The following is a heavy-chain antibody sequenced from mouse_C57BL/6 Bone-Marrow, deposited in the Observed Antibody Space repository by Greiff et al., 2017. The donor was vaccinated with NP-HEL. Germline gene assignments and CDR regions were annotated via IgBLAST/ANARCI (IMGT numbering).Heavy chain of an antibody. V-gene: IGHV1-5*01. J-gene: IGHJ4*01. CDR3: TRWTNWAYAMDY. D-gene: IGHD4-1*01. CDR1: GYTFTSYW. CDR2: IYPGNSDT. Sequence: EVQLQQSGTVLARPGASVKMSCKTSGYTFTSYWMHWVKQRPGQGLEWIGAIYPGNSDTSYNQKFKGKAKLTAVTSASTAYMELSSLPNEDSAVYYCTRWTNWAYAMDYWGQGTSVTVSS.